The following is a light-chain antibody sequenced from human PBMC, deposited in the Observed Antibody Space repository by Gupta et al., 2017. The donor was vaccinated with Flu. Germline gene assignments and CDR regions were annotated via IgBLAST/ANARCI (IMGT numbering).Light chain of an antibody. J-gene: IGKJ2*01. CDR3: QQYYSTHS. CDR2: WAS. V-gene: IGKV4-1*01. Sequence: VSLGERATTNCKSSQSVLYSSNNKNYLAWYQQKPGQPPKLLIYWASTRESGVPDRFSGSGSGTDFTLTISSLQAEDVAVYYCQQYYSTHSFGQGTKLEIK. CDR1: QSVLYSSNNKNY.